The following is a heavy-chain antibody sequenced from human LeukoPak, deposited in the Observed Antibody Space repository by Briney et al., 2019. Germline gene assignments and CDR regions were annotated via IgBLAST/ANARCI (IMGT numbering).Heavy chain of an antibody. Sequence: SETLSLTCTVSGGSISSSSYYWGWIRQPLGKGLEWIGSIYYSGSTYYNPSLKSRVTISVDTSKNQFSLKLSSVTAADTAVYYCARHPGGFWSGYYTGYYFDYWGQGTLVTVSS. CDR2: IYYSGST. CDR3: ARHPGGFWSGYYTGYYFDY. CDR1: GGSISSSSYY. V-gene: IGHV4-39*01. D-gene: IGHD3-3*01. J-gene: IGHJ4*02.